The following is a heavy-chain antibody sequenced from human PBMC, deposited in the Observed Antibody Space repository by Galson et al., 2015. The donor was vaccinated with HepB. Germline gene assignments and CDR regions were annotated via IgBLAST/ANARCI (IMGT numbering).Heavy chain of an antibody. J-gene: IGHJ6*03. D-gene: IGHD3-3*01. Sequence: SVKVSCKASGGTFSSYAISWVRQAPGQGLEWMGGIIPILGIANYAQKFQGRVTITADKSTSTAYMELSSLRSEDTAVYYCASNHLLYGDYYYYYMDVWGKGTTVTVSS. CDR3: ASNHLLYGDYYYYYMDV. CDR1: GGTFSSYA. V-gene: IGHV1-69*10. CDR2: IIPILGIA.